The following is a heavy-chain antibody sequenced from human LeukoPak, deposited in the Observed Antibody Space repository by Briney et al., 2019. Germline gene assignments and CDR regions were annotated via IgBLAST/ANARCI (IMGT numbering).Heavy chain of an antibody. V-gene: IGHV3-30*18. J-gene: IGHJ6*02. CDR2: ISYDGSNK. D-gene: IGHD2-21*02. Sequence: GGSLRLSCAASGFTFSSYGMHWVRQAPGKGLEWVAVISYDGSNKYYADSVKGRFTISRDNSKNTLYLQMNSLRAEDTAVYYCAKDVGVVATANGGYHYYYGMYVWGQGTTVTVSS. CDR1: GFTFSSYG. CDR3: AKDVGVVATANGGYHYYYGMYV.